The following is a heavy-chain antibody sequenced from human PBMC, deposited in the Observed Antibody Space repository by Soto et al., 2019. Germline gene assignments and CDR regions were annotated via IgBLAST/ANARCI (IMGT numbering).Heavy chain of an antibody. Sequence: GGSLRLSCTASGFTFGDYAMSWFRQAPGKGLEWVGFIRSKAYGGTTEYAASVKGRFTISRDDSKSIAYLQMNSLKTEDTAVYYCTRSFKERDIVVVPAAICLDVWGKGTTVTVSS. CDR2: IRSKAYGGTT. CDR1: GFTFGDYA. V-gene: IGHV3-49*03. J-gene: IGHJ6*04. D-gene: IGHD2-2*01. CDR3: TRSFKERDIVVVPAAICLDV.